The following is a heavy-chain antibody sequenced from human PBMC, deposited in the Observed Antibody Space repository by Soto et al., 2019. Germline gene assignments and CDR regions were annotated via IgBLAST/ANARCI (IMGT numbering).Heavy chain of an antibody. CDR3: ARERRDAYNLFYGMDV. V-gene: IGHV1-18*01. CDR2: ISAYNDDT. CDR1: GYTFSSYG. J-gene: IGHJ6*02. D-gene: IGHD1-1*01. Sequence: QVQLVQSGAEVKKPGASVKVSCKASGYTFSSYGISWVRQAPGQGLEWMGWISAYNDDTNYAQILQGRVTMTTDTSTSTAYMELRSLRSDDTAVYYCARERRDAYNLFYGMDVWGQGTTVPSP.